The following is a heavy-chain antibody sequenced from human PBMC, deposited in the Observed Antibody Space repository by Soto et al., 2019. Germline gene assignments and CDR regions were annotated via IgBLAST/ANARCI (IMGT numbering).Heavy chain of an antibody. CDR1: GFTFDDYT. V-gene: IGHV3-43*01. CDR3: AKDVGLGELSLVDY. Sequence: PGGSLRLSCAASGFTFDDYTMHWVRQAPGKGLEWVSLISWDGGSTYYADSVKGRFTISRDNSKNSLYLQMNSLRTEDTALYYCAKDVGLGELSLVDYWGQGTLVTVSS. J-gene: IGHJ4*02. D-gene: IGHD3-16*02. CDR2: ISWDGGST.